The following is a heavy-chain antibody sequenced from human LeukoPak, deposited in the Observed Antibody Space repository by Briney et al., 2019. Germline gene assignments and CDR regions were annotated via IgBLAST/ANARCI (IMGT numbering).Heavy chain of an antibody. V-gene: IGHV1-69*13. J-gene: IGHJ4*02. CDR1: GGTFSSYA. CDR2: IIPIFGTA. Sequence: SVKASCKASGGTFSSYAISWVRQAPGQGLEWMGGIIPIFGTANYAQKFQGRVTITADESTSTAYMELSSLRSEDTAVYYCARERSSGWVFDYWGQGTLVTVSS. CDR3: ARERSSGWVFDY. D-gene: IGHD6-19*01.